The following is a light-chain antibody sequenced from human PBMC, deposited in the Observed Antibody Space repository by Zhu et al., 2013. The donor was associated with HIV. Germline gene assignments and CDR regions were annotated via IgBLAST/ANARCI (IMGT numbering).Light chain of an antibody. J-gene: IGKJ4*01. CDR1: QSVTNN. CDR2: GAS. CDR3: QQYHVWLLT. V-gene: IGKV3D-15*01. Sequence: EVVMTQSPATLSVSPGERVTLSCRASQSVTNNLAWYQQKPGQPPSLLIYGASTRATGIPARFSGSGAGTEFTLTIDSLQSDDFAVYYCQQYHVWLLTFGGGTKVEMK.